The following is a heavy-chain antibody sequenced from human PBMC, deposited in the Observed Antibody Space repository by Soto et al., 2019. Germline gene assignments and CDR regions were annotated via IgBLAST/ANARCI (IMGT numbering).Heavy chain of an antibody. CDR3: AKGYCGGGRCDDLANWFDS. V-gene: IGHV3-23*01. D-gene: IGHD2-15*01. J-gene: IGHJ5*01. CDR2: IGDSEGETT. Sequence: EVQLLESGGGLVQPGGSLRLSCAASGFTFSTYAMTWVRQAPGKGPEWVSRIGDSEGETTHYADSVKGRFTISRDNAMNALDLQMNSLRVEDTAIYYCAKGYCGGGRCDDLANWFDSWGQGTRVTVSS. CDR1: GFTFSTYA.